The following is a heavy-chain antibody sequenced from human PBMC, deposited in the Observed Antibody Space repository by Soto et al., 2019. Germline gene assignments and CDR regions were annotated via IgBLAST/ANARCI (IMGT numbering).Heavy chain of an antibody. CDR1: GDSVSSGDYY. Sequence: SETLSLTCSVSGDSVSSGDYYWSWIRQPPGKGLEWIGHVYFSGSTNYIPSLKSRLTMSVDTAKNQFSLKLNSVTAADTAVYYCARIPVDTYMIYWSDPWGQGTKVTVSP. V-gene: IGHV4-61*08. D-gene: IGHD3-16*01. CDR3: ARIPVDTYMIYWSDP. CDR2: VYFSGST. J-gene: IGHJ5*02.